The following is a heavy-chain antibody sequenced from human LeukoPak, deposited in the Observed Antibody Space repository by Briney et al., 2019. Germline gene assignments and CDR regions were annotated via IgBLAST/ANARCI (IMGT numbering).Heavy chain of an antibody. V-gene: IGHV1-69*04. J-gene: IGHJ4*02. CDR3: ARDLSWVAGILDY. Sequence: SVKVSCKASGGTFSGYTISGVRQAPGQGLEWMGRIIPILGIANYAQKFQGRVTITADKSTSTAYMELSSLRSEDTAVYYCARDLSWVAGILDYWGQGTLVTVSS. D-gene: IGHD6-19*01. CDR2: IIPILGIA. CDR1: GGTFSGYT.